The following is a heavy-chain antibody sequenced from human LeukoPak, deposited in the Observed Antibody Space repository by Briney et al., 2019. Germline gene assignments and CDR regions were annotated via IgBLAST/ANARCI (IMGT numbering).Heavy chain of an antibody. CDR3: TTQCKHCSGGSCYTYYMDV. V-gene: IGHV3-15*01. CDR1: GFTFSNAW. J-gene: IGHJ6*03. CDR2: IKSKTDGGTT. D-gene: IGHD2-15*01. Sequence: KAGGSLRLSCAASGFTFSNAWMSWVRQAPGKGLEWVGRIKSKTDGGTTDYAAPVKGRFTISRDDSKNTLYLQMNSLKTEDTAVYYWTTQCKHCSGGSCYTYYMDVWGKGTTVTVSS.